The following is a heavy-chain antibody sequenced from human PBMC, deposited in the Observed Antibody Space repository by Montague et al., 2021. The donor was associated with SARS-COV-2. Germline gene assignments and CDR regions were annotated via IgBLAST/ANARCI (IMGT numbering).Heavy chain of an antibody. CDR2: IFYRGTT. CDR3: ARGATRTFDY. CDR1: GDSMTYFY. V-gene: IGHV4-59*01. Sequence: SETRSLTCTVSGDSMTYFYWSWTRQTPEKGLEWIGYIFYRGTTKYNPSLESRVTITVDTSKDQFYLKLNSVTAADTAVYYCARGATRTFDYWGQGTRVTVSS. D-gene: IGHD1-1*01. J-gene: IGHJ4*02.